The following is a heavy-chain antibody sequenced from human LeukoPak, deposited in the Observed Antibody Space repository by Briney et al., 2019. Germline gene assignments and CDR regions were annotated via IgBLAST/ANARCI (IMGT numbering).Heavy chain of an antibody. CDR3: AKVVDSSSWLFYNAFDI. V-gene: IGHV3-23*01. J-gene: IGHJ3*02. CDR1: RFTLRIYA. CDR2: ISGSGGST. Sequence: PGGSLRLSPAPSRFTLRIYAMNSVRQAPGRGVEWVSTISGSGGSTYYAASVKSRFTISRYNSKNTLTLQMNSLRVEDTAVYYCAKVVDSSSWLFYNAFDIWGQGTMVSVSS. D-gene: IGHD6-13*01.